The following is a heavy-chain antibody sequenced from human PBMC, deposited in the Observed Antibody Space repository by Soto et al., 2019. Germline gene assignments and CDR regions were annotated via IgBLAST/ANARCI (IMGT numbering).Heavy chain of an antibody. V-gene: IGHV1-18*04. CDR2: ISAYNGNT. Sequence: ASVKVSCKASGYTFTSYGISWVRQAPGQGLEWMGWISAYNGNTNYAQKLQGRVTMTTDTSTSTAYMELRSLRSDDTAVYYCARDHSSGWDYYYYGMDVWGQGTTVTVSS. CDR3: ARDHSSGWDYYYYGMDV. D-gene: IGHD6-19*01. CDR1: GYTFTSYG. J-gene: IGHJ6*02.